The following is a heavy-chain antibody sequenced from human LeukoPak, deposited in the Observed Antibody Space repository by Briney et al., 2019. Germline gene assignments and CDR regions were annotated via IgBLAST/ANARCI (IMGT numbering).Heavy chain of an antibody. Sequence: GGSLRLSCAASGFTFRIYAMSWVRQAPGKGLEWVSAISGSGGSTYYADSVKGRFTISRDNSKNTLYLQMNSLRAEDTAVYYCASRSIVVVPAAMNYFDYWGQGTLVTVSS. V-gene: IGHV3-23*01. CDR1: GFTFRIYA. J-gene: IGHJ4*02. CDR3: ASRSIVVVPAAMNYFDY. D-gene: IGHD2-2*01. CDR2: ISGSGGST.